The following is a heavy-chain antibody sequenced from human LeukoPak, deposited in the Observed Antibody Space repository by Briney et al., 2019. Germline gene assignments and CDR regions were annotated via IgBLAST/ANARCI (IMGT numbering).Heavy chain of an antibody. D-gene: IGHD5-12*01. V-gene: IGHV5-51*01. CDR1: GYNFTNHW. Sequence: GESLKTSCKSPGYNFTNHWIAWVRQMPGKGLEWMGIIYPGDSDIRYNPSFQGQVTLSADTSISTAYLQWSSLKSSDTAMYYCTRHFGYSGFDGEYWGQGTLVTVSS. CDR3: TRHFGYSGFDGEY. CDR2: IYPGDSDI. J-gene: IGHJ4*02.